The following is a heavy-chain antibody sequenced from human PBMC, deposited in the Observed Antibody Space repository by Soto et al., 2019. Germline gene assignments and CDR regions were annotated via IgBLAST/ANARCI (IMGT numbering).Heavy chain of an antibody. CDR1: GVSIHHSHSF. CDR3: GRVVEGATRHTDFDS. Sequence: DTLSLTCAVSGVSIHHSHSFWGWIRQPPGKGLEFIGSMYYSGGANYNPSLKSRVTISLDTSKNQFSLTVNSVTAADTAIYYCGRVVEGATRHTDFDSWGQGNLVTVSS. J-gene: IGHJ5*01. D-gene: IGHD2-15*01. CDR2: MYYSGGA. V-gene: IGHV4-39*01.